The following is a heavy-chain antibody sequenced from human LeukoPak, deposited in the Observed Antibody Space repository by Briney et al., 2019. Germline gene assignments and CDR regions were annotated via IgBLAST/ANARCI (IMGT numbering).Heavy chain of an antibody. CDR2: IYYSGST. Sequence: SETLSLTCTVSGGSISSSSYYWGWIRQPPGKGLEWIGSIYYSGSTYYNPSLKSRVTISVDTSKNQFSPKLSSVTAADTAVYYCARQSQWLVHFDYWGQGTLVTVSS. J-gene: IGHJ4*02. CDR1: GGSISSSSYY. D-gene: IGHD6-19*01. V-gene: IGHV4-39*01. CDR3: ARQSQWLVHFDY.